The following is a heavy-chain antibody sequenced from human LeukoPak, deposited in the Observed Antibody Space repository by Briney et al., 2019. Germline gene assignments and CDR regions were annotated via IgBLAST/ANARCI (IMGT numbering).Heavy chain of an antibody. CDR3: ARGRVAAPYNWFDP. J-gene: IGHJ5*02. CDR2: INPNSGGT. CDR1: GYTFTGYY. V-gene: IGHV1-2*02. Sequence: ASVKVSCKASGYTFTGYYMHWVRQAPGQGLEWMGWINPNSGGTNYAQKFQGRVTMTRDTSISTAYMELSRLRSDDTAVYYCARGRVAAPYNWFDPWGQGTLVPVSS. D-gene: IGHD6-13*01.